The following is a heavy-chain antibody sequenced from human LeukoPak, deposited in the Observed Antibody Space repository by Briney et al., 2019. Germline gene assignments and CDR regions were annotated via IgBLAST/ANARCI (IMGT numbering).Heavy chain of an antibody. D-gene: IGHD1-26*01. CDR3: ARDGGGGSFFDY. CDR1: GFTFSSYA. CDR2: IWYDGSNK. J-gene: IGHJ4*02. V-gene: IGHV3-33*08. Sequence: GGSLRLSCAASGFTFSSYAMSWVRQAPGKGLEWVAVIWYDGSNKYYADSVKGRFTISRDNSKNTLYLQMNSLRAEDTAVYYCARDGGGGSFFDYWGQGTLVTVSS.